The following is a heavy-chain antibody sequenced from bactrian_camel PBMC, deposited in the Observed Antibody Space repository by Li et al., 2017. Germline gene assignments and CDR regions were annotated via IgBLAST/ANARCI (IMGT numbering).Heavy chain of an antibody. CDR1: GYTYNRNC. CDR2: IATGSGNT. Sequence: HVQLVESGGGSVQAGGSLRLSCAASGYTYNRNCMAWFRQAPGKEREGVARIATGSGNTYYADSVKGRFTISKDAAKNVYLQMDSLEPGDSAMYYCAADRSRWCGLGSWQFDYRGQGTQVTVS. J-gene: IGHJ4*01. D-gene: IGHD1*01. CDR3: AADRSRWCGLGSWQFDY. V-gene: IGHV3S1*01.